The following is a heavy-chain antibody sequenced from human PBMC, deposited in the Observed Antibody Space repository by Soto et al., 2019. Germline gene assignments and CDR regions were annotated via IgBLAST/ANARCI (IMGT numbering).Heavy chain of an antibody. CDR2: IYWNDDK. J-gene: IGHJ4*02. D-gene: IGHD3-10*01. CDR3: AHRMHITMVRGVHFDY. Sequence: GLDLEWLALIYWNDDKRYSSSLKSRLTITKDTSKNQVVLTMTNMDPVDTATYYCAHRMHITMVRGVHFDYWGQGTLVTVSS. V-gene: IGHV2-5*01.